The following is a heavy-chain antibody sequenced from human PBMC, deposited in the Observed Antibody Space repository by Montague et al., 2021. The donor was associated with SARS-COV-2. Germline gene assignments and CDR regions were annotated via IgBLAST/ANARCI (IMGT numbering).Heavy chain of an antibody. D-gene: IGHD3-16*01. CDR2: FYYSLNT. Sequence: SETLSLTCTVSGGSISTYYWNWIRQSPGKGLEWLGYFYYSLNTNYNPSLKGRLTISVDTSENQVSLNLRSVTAADTAVYYCARDPFEAPLFFDYWGQGILVTVSS. CDR3: ARDPFEAPLFFDY. CDR1: GGSISTYY. V-gene: IGHV4-59*01. J-gene: IGHJ4*02.